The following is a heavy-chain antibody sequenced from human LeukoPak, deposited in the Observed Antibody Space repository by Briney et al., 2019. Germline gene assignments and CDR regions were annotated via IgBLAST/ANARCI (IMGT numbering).Heavy chain of an antibody. V-gene: IGHV3-23*01. CDR1: GFTLSSYE. J-gene: IGHJ6*04. CDR3: AELGITMIGGV. Sequence: PGGSLRLSCTASGFTLSSYEMSWIRQATGKGLEWVSSIDYSGGSTYYADSVKGRFTISRDNSKNTLYLQLNSLRAEDTAVYYCAELGITMIGGVWGKGTTVTISS. D-gene: IGHD3-10*02. CDR2: IDYSGGST.